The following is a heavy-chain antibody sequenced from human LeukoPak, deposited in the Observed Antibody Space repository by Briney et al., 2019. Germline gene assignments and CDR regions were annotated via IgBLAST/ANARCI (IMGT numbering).Heavy chain of an antibody. J-gene: IGHJ3*02. CDR2: ISAYNGNT. Sequence: ASVKVSCKASGYTFTSYGISWVRQAPGQGLEWMGWISAYNGNTNYAQKLQGGVTMTTDTSTSTAYMELRSLRSDDTAVYYCARDYRDILTGSLPAFDIWGQGTMVTVSS. CDR3: ARDYRDILTGSLPAFDI. D-gene: IGHD3-9*01. V-gene: IGHV1-18*01. CDR1: GYTFTSYG.